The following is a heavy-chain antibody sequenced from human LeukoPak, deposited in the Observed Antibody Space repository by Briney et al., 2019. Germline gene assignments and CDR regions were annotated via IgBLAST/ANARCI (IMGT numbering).Heavy chain of an antibody. CDR2: MNPNSGNT. CDR1: GYTFTSYD. D-gene: IGHD2-2*01. Sequence: ASVKVSCKASGYTFTSYDINWVRQATGQGLEWMGWMNPNSGNTGYAQKFQGRVTMTRNTSISTAYMELSSLRSEDTAVYYCARAYAYCSSTSCYGYYFDYWGQGTLVTVSS. V-gene: IGHV1-8*01. CDR3: ARAYAYCSSTSCYGYYFDY. J-gene: IGHJ4*02.